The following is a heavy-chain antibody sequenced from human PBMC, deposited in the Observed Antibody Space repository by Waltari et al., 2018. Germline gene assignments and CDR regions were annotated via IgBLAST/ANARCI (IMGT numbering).Heavy chain of an antibody. Sequence: QVQLVQSGAEVKKPGASVKVSCKASGFTFSSYAVHWVGEAPGQRLEWMGWINGSKGDTQKSRALRGIVTITRATSATTAYMLVRSLRSEDTAVYYWARGLYRVAKHIPFAYWGQGTLVTVSS. CDR1: GFTFSSYA. CDR3: ARGLYRVAKHIPFAY. CDR2: INGSKGDT. J-gene: IGHJ4*02. V-gene: IGHV1-3*01. D-gene: IGHD2-2*02.